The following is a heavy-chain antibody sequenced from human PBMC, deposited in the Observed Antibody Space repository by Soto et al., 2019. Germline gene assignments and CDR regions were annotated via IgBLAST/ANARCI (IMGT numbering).Heavy chain of an antibody. V-gene: IGHV1-24*01. CDR2: FDPEDGET. CDR1: GYTLTELS. CDR3: ATGSSCCYTYAFDI. J-gene: IGHJ3*02. D-gene: IGHD2-2*01. Sequence: ASVKVSCKVSGYTLTELSMHWVRQAPGKGLEWMGGFDPEDGETIYAQKFQGRVTMTEDTSTDTAYMELSSLRSEDTAVYYCATGSSCCYTYAFDIWGQGTMVTVSS.